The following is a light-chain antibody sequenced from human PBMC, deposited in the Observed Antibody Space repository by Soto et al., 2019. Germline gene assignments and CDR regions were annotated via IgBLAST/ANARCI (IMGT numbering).Light chain of an antibody. CDR2: DVT. CDR1: SSDVGHYNY. Sequence: QSVLTQPASVSGSPGQSITISCTGTSSDVGHYNYVSWYQQHPGKAPKLMIYDVTIRPSGVSNRFSGSKSGTTASLTISGLQAEDEADYYCTSYTRSSTLVFGTGTKGTVL. V-gene: IGLV2-14*03. J-gene: IGLJ1*01. CDR3: TSYTRSSTLV.